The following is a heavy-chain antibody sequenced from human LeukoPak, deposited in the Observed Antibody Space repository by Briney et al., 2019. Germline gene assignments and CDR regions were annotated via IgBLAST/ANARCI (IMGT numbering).Heavy chain of an antibody. J-gene: IGHJ4*02. CDR2: IGAYNGNT. CDR3: ARDQMNIAAAGAYFDY. Sequence: ASVKVSCKASGYTFTSFGISLVRQAPGQGIEWMGWIGAYNGNTKYGQKLQGRVTMTTDTSTSTAYMELRSLRSDDAAVYYCARDQMNIAAAGAYFDYWGQGTLVTVSS. D-gene: IGHD6-13*01. V-gene: IGHV1-18*01. CDR1: GYTFTSFG.